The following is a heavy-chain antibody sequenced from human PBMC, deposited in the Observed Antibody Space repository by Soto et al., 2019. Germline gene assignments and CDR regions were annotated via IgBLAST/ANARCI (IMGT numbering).Heavy chain of an antibody. V-gene: IGHV3-21*02. CDR2: ISPSSDSS. CDR3: ARPRGPRGYDLIDY. D-gene: IGHD5-12*01. CDR1: GFPFSDYS. J-gene: IGHJ4*02. Sequence: EVQLVESGGGLVKPGGSLRLACAASGFPFSDYSWNWVRQTPGKGLEWVSSISPSSDSSYYADSVKGRFTISRDNAKNSLFLQMNSLRDKDTAVYYCARPRGPRGYDLIDYWGQGTLVIVSS.